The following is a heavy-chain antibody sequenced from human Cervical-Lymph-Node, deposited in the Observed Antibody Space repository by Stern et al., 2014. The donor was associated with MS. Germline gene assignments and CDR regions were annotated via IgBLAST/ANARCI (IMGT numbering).Heavy chain of an antibody. CDR1: GGSFSTFD. CDR2: ITPLFGTA. J-gene: IGHJ4*02. D-gene: IGHD6-13*01. CDR3: ARHQGGIAAN. Sequence: VQLEESGAEVKKPESSVKVSCKASGGSFSTFDISWVRQAPGQGLEWVGGITPLFGTANYAQNFQGRVTFTADESTSTFYMDLTSLRSEDTAVYYCARHQGGIAANWGQGTLVTVSS. V-gene: IGHV1-69*01.